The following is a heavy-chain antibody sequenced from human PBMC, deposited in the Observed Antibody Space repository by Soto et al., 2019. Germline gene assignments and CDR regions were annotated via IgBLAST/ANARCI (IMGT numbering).Heavy chain of an antibody. CDR1: GFTFSSYG. CDR3: AKDRIAVAGTYFDY. D-gene: IGHD6-19*01. CDR2: ISYDGSNK. J-gene: IGHJ4*02. Sequence: GGSLRLSCAASGFTFSSYGMHWVRQAPGKGLEWVAVISYDGSNKYYADSVKGRFTISRDNSKNTLYLQMNSLRAEDTAVYYCAKDRIAVAGTYFDYWGQGTLVTVSS. V-gene: IGHV3-30*18.